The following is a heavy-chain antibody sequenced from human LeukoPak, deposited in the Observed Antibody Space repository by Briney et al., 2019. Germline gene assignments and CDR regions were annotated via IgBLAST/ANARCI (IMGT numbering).Heavy chain of an antibody. D-gene: IGHD4-17*01. J-gene: IGHJ5*02. V-gene: IGHV1-2*02. CDR2: INPNSGGT. Sequence: ASVKVSCKASGYTFTDYSIHWVRQAPGQGLEWMGWINPNSGGTNYAQKFQGRLTMTRDTSISTAYMELSRLRSDETAVYYCARGPSAVTKNWFDPWGQGTLVTVSS. CDR3: ARGPSAVTKNWFDP. CDR1: GYTFTDYS.